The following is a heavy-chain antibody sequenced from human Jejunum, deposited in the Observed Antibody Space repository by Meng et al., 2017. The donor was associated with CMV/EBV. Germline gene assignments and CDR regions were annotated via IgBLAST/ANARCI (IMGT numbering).Heavy chain of an antibody. V-gene: IGHV4-61*02. CDR1: GGSMSSGDYF. D-gene: IGHD5-24*01. CDR3: ARGRLQSEYFDY. CDR2: IYASGST. Sequence: QVQLQESGPGLLKPSQTLSLTCTVSGGSMSSGDYFWTWIRQPAGKGLEWIGRIYASGSTSYHPSLESRLTISVDTSKNQFSLKMSSVTAADTAVYYCARGRLQSEYFDYWGQGTLVTVSS. J-gene: IGHJ4*02.